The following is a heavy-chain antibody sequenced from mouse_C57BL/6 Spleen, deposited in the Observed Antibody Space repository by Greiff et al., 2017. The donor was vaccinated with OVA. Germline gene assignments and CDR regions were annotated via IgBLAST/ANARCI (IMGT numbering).Heavy chain of an antibody. Sequence: QVQLKESGAELVRPGASVKLSCKASGYTFTDYYINWVKQRPGQGLEWIARIYPGSGNTYYNEKFKGKATLTAEKSSSTAYMQLSSLTSEDSAVYFCAKGPYGSSLHYYAMDYWGQGTSVTVSS. CDR3: AKGPYGSSLHYYAMDY. V-gene: IGHV1-76*01. D-gene: IGHD1-1*01. J-gene: IGHJ4*01. CDR2: IYPGSGNT. CDR1: GYTFTDYY.